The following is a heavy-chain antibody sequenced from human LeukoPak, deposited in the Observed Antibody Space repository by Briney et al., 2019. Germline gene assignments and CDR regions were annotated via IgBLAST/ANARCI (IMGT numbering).Heavy chain of an antibody. J-gene: IGHJ5*02. V-gene: IGHV3-48*03. Sequence: GGSLRLSCAASGFTFSSYEMNWVRQAPGKGLEWVSYISSSGSTIYYADSVKGRFTISRDNAKNSLYLQMNSLRAEDTAVYYCARGQLTTVTTGNWFDPWGQGTLVTVSS. CDR2: ISSSGSTI. CDR1: GFTFSSYE. D-gene: IGHD4-17*01. CDR3: ARGQLTTVTTGNWFDP.